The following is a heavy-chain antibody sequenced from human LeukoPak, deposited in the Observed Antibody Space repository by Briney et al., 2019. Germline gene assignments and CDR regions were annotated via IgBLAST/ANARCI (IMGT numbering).Heavy chain of an antibody. D-gene: IGHD3-3*01. J-gene: IGHJ6*02. CDR3: ARDSYYDFWSGRNPLPDYYYYGMDV. CDR2: IIPILGIA. Sequence: SVKVSCKASGGTFSSYAISWVRQAPGQGLEWMGRIIPILGIANYAQKFQGRVTITADKSTSTAYMELSSLRSEDTAVYYCARDSYYDFWSGRNPLPDYYYYGMDVWGQGTTVTVSS. CDR1: GGTFSSYA. V-gene: IGHV1-69*04.